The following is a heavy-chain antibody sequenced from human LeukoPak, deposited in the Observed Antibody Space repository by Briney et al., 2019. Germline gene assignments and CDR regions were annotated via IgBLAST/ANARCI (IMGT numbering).Heavy chain of an antibody. CDR3: ALRGAYDDRFDV. CDR2: IYPGDSDT. CDR1: GYRFTIYW. V-gene: IGHV5-51*01. D-gene: IGHD5-12*01. J-gene: IGHJ4*02. Sequence: GESLKISCRGSGYRFTIYWIPWVRQMPGKTLEWMGIIYPGDSDTRYNPSFQGQVTISADKSISTAYLQWSSLKASDTAMYYCALRGAYDDRFDVWGQGTLVTVSS.